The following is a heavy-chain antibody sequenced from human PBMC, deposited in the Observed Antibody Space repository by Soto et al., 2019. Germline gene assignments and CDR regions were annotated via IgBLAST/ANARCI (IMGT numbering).Heavy chain of an antibody. V-gene: IGHV1-2*04. CDR2: INPNSGGT. Sequence: ASVKVSCKASGYTFTGYYMHWVRQAPGQGLEWMGWINPNSGGTNYAQKFQGWVTMTRDTSISTAYMELSRLRSDDTAVYYCARDSFAMIDPPDGINWFEPWGQGTLVTVSS. CDR1: GYTFTGYY. J-gene: IGHJ5*02. CDR3: ARDSFAMIDPPDGINWFEP. D-gene: IGHD3-22*01.